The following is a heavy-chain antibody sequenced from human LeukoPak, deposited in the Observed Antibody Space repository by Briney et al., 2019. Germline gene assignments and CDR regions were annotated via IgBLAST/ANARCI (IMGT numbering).Heavy chain of an antibody. Sequence: GGSLRLSCAASGFTFSSYSMNWVRQAPGKGLEWVSSISSSSSYIYYADSVKGRFTISRDNAKNSLYLQMNSLRAEDTAVYYCARRSKIAVAPDYWGQGTLVTVSS. V-gene: IGHV3-21*01. CDR1: GFTFSSYS. CDR3: ARRSKIAVAPDY. CDR2: ISSSSSYI. D-gene: IGHD6-19*01. J-gene: IGHJ4*02.